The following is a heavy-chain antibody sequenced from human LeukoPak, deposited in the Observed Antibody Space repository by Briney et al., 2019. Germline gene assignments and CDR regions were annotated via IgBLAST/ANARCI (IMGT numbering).Heavy chain of an antibody. Sequence: GGSLRLSCAASGFTFSGYAMSWIRQAPGKGLEWVSYISSSGSTIYYADSVKGRFTISRDNAKNSLYLQMNSLRAEDTAVYYCARSHSSSWYGAHYWGQGTLVTVSS. CDR3: ARSHSSSWYGAHY. V-gene: IGHV3-11*01. D-gene: IGHD6-13*01. J-gene: IGHJ4*02. CDR1: GFTFSGYA. CDR2: ISSSGSTI.